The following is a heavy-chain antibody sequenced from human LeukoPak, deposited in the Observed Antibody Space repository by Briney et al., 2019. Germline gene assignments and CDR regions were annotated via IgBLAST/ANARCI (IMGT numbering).Heavy chain of an antibody. V-gene: IGHV4-59*01. J-gene: IGHJ3*02. D-gene: IGHD3-10*01. CDR2: ICYSGST. CDR1: GGSISSYY. CDR3: ARDTNYPPHAFDI. Sequence: SETLSLTCTVSGGSISSYYWSWIRQPPGKGLEWIGYICYSGSTNYNPSLKSRVTISVDTSKNQFSLKLSSVTAADTAVYYCARDTNYPPHAFDIWGQGTMVTVSS.